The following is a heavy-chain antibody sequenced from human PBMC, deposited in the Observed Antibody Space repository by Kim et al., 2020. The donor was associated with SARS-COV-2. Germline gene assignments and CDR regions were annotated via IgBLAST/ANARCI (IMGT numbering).Heavy chain of an antibody. D-gene: IGHD6-19*01. J-gene: IGHJ4*02. CDR2: ISYDGSNK. CDR3: ARNGGTGWYSIDY. CDR1: GLTFSSYG. V-gene: IGHV3-30*03. Sequence: GGSLRLSCAASGLTFSSYGMHWVRQAPGKGLEWVAVISYDGSNKYYADSVKGRFTISRDNSKNTLYLQMNSLRAEDTAVYYCARNGGTGWYSIDYWGQGTLVSVST.